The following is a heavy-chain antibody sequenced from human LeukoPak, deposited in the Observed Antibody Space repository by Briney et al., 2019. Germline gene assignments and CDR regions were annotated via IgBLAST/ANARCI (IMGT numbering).Heavy chain of an antibody. CDR2: IIPNFGTA. V-gene: IGHV1-69*13. CDR1: GGTFSSYA. J-gene: IGHJ3*02. CDR3: ARSITMIVQGAFDI. Sequence: ASVKVSCKASGGTFSSYAISWVRQAPGQGLEWMGGIIPNFGTANYAQKFQGRVTITADESTSTAYMELSSLRSEDTAVYYCARSITMIVQGAFDIWGQGTMVTVSS. D-gene: IGHD3-22*01.